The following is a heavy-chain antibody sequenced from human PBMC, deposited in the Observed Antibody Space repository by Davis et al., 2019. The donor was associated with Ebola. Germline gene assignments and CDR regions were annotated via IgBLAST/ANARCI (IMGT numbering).Heavy chain of an antibody. J-gene: IGHJ5*02. CDR2: IIPIFGTA. V-gene: IGHV1-69*13. D-gene: IGHD1-14*01. Sequence: SVKVSCKASGYTFTSYYMHWVRQAPGQGLEWMGGIIPIFGTANYAQKFQGRVTITADESTSTAYMELSSLRSEDTAVYYCARLSINHSGDPWGQGTLVTVSS. CDR1: GYTFTSYY. CDR3: ARLSINHSGDP.